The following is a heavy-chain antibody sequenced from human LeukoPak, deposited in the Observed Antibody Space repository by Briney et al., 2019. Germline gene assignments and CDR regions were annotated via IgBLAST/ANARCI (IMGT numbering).Heavy chain of an antibody. CDR2: ISYDGSNK. V-gene: IGHV3-30*04. J-gene: IGHJ4*02. CDR3: ARDDRDY. CDR1: GFTFSSYA. D-gene: IGHD3-22*01. Sequence: GGSLRLSCAASGFTFSSYAMHWVRQAPGKGLEWVAVISYDGSNKYYADSAKGRFTISRDNSKNTLYLQMNSLRAEDTAVYYCARDDRDYWGQGTLVTVSS.